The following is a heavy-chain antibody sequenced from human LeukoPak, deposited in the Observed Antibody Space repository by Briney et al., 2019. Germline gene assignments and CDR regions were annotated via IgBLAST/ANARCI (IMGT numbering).Heavy chain of an antibody. CDR1: GFTFDDYG. Sequence: PTGGSLRLSCAASGFTFDDYGMSWVRQAPGKGLEWVSLISWDGGSTYYADSVKGRFTISRDNSKNSLYLQMNSLRTEDTALYYCAKDMGGGSYAFDYWGQGTLVTVSS. CDR3: AKDMGGGSYAFDY. D-gene: IGHD1-26*01. J-gene: IGHJ4*02. CDR2: ISWDGGST. V-gene: IGHV3-43*01.